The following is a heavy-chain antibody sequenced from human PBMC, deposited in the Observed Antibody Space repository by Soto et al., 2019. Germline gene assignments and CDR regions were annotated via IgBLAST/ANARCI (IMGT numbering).Heavy chain of an antibody. J-gene: IGHJ4*02. V-gene: IGHV3-23*01. Sequence: EVQLLESGGGLVQPGGSLRLSCAASGFTFSSYAMSWVRQAPGKGLEWVSAISGSGGSTYYADSVKGRFTISRDNSKNTLYLQMNSLRAEDTAVYYCARGAALVVAATFEDYYFDYWGQGTLVTVSS. CDR1: GFTFSSYA. CDR2: ISGSGGST. D-gene: IGHD2-15*01. CDR3: ARGAALVVAATFEDYYFDY.